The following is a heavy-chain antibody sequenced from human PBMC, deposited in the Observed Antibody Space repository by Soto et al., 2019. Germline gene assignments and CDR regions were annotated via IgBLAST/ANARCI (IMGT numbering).Heavy chain of an antibody. V-gene: IGHV3-33*01. Sequence: PGGSLRLSCAASGLTFSSYGIHWVRQAPSKRREWVAVIWYDGSNKYYADSVKGRFTISRENSKNTLYLQMNSLRAEDTAVYYCARGVRYNWNDVASEYFDYWGQGTLVTVSS. CDR1: GLTFSSYG. CDR3: ARGVRYNWNDVASEYFDY. D-gene: IGHD1-1*01. CDR2: IWYDGSNK. J-gene: IGHJ4*01.